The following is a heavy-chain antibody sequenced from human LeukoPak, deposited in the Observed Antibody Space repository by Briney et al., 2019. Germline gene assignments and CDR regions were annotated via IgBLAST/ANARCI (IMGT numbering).Heavy chain of an antibody. Sequence: SGPALVKPTQTLTLTCTFSGFSLSTSGMCVSWIRQPPGKALEWLARIDWDDDKYYSTSLKTRLTISKDTSKNQVVLTMTNMDPVDKATYYCARTGYSSSFGSIHYWGQGTLVTVSS. CDR1: GFSLSTSGMC. CDR3: ARTGYSSSFGSIHY. D-gene: IGHD6-13*01. CDR2: IDWDDDK. J-gene: IGHJ4*02. V-gene: IGHV2-70*11.